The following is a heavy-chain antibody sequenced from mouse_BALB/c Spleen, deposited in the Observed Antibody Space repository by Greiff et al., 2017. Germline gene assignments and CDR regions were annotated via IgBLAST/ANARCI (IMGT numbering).Heavy chain of an antibody. V-gene: IGHV5-17*02. D-gene: IGHD2-4*01. CDR2: ISSGSSTI. CDR3: AAMDYDGFAY. CDR1: GFTFSSFG. Sequence: EVMLVESGGGLVQPGGSRKLSCAASGFTFSSFGMHWVRQAPEKGLEWVAYISSGSSTIYYADTVKGRFTISRDNPKNTLFLQMTSLRSEDTAMYYCAAMDYDGFAYWGQGTLVTVSA. J-gene: IGHJ3*01.